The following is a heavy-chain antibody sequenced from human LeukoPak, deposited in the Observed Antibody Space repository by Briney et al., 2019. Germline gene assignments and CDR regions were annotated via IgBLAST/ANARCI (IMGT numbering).Heavy chain of an antibody. CDR2: INHSGST. CDR1: SGSFSGYY. V-gene: IGHV4-34*01. Sequence: PSETLSLTCAVYSGSFSGYYWSWIRQPPGKGLEWIGEINHSGSTNYNPSLKSRVTISVDTSKNQFSLKLSSVTAADTAVYYCARAGGSIVVVPAAPLYYFDYWGQGTLVTVSS. J-gene: IGHJ4*02. D-gene: IGHD2-2*01. CDR3: ARAGGSIVVVPAAPLYYFDY.